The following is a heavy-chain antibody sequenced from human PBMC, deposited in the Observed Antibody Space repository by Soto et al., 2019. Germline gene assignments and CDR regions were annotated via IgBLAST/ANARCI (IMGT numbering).Heavy chain of an antibody. D-gene: IGHD3-10*01. J-gene: IGHJ4*02. Sequence: EVQLVESGGGLVQPGGSLRLSCAASGFTFSSYDMHRVRQTTGKGLEWVSAIGTAGDTYYPGSVKGRFTISRENAKNSLYLQMNSLRAGDTAVYYCARGDTMVRGTILDYFDYWGQGTLVTVSS. CDR3: ARGDTMVRGTILDYFDY. V-gene: IGHV3-13*04. CDR1: GFTFSSYD. CDR2: IGTAGDT.